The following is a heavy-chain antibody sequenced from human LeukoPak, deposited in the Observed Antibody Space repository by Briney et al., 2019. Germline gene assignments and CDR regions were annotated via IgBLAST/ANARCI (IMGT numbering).Heavy chain of an antibody. V-gene: IGHV3-23*01. CDR1: GFTFSNYV. Sequence: PGGSLRLSCAASGFTFSNYVMGWVRQDPGKGLQWVSIINGSGSFTSYADSVKGRLTISRDNSKNTLYLQMNSLRAEDTAVYYCAKDMGSWFGELLGYFDYWGQGALVTVSS. CDR2: INGSGSFT. J-gene: IGHJ4*02. CDR3: AKDMGSWFGELLGYFDY. D-gene: IGHD3-10*01.